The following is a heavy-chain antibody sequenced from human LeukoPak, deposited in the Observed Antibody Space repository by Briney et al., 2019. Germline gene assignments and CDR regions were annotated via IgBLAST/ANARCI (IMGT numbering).Heavy chain of an antibody. Sequence: GGSLRLSCAASGFTFNSYWMSWVRQAPGKGLEWVANIKQDVNEKYYVDSVKGRFTISRDNAKNSLYLQMNSLRAEDTAVYYCARESRGYDILTGKYHRGYYSYYMDVWGKGTTVTVSS. V-gene: IGHV3-7*01. CDR3: ARESRGYDILTGKYHRGYYSYYMDV. CDR1: GFTFNSYW. D-gene: IGHD3-9*01. CDR2: IKQDVNEK. J-gene: IGHJ6*03.